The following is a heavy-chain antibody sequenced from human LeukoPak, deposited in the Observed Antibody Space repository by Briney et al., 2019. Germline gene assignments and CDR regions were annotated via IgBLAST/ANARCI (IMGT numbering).Heavy chain of an antibody. D-gene: IGHD2-15*01. J-gene: IGHJ6*02. CDR2: ISGSGGST. CDR1: GFTFSSYA. Sequence: GGSLRLSCAASGFTFSSYAMSWVRQAPGKGLEWVSAISGSGGSTYYADSVKGRFTISRDNSKNTLYLQMNSLRAEDTAVYYCAKEVVYETDYYYYYGMDVWGQGTTVTVS. CDR3: AKEVVYETDYYYYYGMDV. V-gene: IGHV3-23*01.